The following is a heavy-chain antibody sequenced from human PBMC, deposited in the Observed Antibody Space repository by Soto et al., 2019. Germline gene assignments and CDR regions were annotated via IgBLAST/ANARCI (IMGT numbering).Heavy chain of an antibody. CDR2: INPNSGGT. D-gene: IGHD3-10*01. CDR3: ARVNSMVRGLLFDY. CDR1: GYTFTGYY. V-gene: IGHV1-2*04. Sequence: QVQLVQSGAEVKKPGASVKVSCKASGYTFTGYYMHWVRQAPGQELEWMGWINPNSGGTNYAQKFQGWVTMTRDTSISTAYMELSRLRSDDTAVYYCARVNSMVRGLLFDYWGQGTLVTVSS. J-gene: IGHJ4*02.